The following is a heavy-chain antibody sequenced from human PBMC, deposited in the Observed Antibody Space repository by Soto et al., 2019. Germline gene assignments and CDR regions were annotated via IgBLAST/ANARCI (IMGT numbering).Heavy chain of an antibody. Sequence: SETLSLTCTVSGGSMRPYYWSWIRQPPGQGLEWIGHIYYSGSTTNYNPSLKSRVTISVDTSKNQFSLKLSSVTAVDTAVYYCARAAIVAATIDAFDLWGQGTMVTVSS. J-gene: IGHJ3*01. D-gene: IGHD1-26*01. CDR2: IYYSGSTT. CDR3: ARAAIVAATIDAFDL. CDR1: GGSMRPYY. V-gene: IGHV4-59*01.